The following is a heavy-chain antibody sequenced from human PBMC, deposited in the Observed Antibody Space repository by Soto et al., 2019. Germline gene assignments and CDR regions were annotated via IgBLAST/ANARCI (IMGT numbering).Heavy chain of an antibody. D-gene: IGHD6-13*01. Sequence: ASVKVSCKVSGYTLTELSMHWVRQAPGKGLEWMGGFDPEDGETIYAQKFQGRVTMTEDTSTDTAYMELSSLRSEDTAVYYGATGGEYSSSWYYYGMDVWGQGTTVTVSS. CDR3: ATGGEYSSSWYYYGMDV. J-gene: IGHJ6*02. CDR1: GYTLTELS. V-gene: IGHV1-24*01. CDR2: FDPEDGET.